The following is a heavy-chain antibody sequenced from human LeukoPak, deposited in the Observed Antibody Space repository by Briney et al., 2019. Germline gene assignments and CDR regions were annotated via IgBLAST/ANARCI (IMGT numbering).Heavy chain of an antibody. CDR1: GFTFDDYA. D-gene: IGHD6-19*01. J-gene: IGHJ4*02. CDR3: ARGLRAVADTGTDY. V-gene: IGHV3-9*01. Sequence: HPGGSLRLSCAASGFTFDDYAMHWVRQAPGKGLEWVSGISWNSGSIGYADSVKGRFTISRDNAKNSLYLQMNSLRAEDTAVYYCARGLRAVADTGTDYWGQGTLVTVSS. CDR2: ISWNSGSI.